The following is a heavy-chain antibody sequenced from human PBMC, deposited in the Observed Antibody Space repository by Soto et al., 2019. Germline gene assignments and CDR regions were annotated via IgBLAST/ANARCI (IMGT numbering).Heavy chain of an antibody. CDR2: IFYSGST. Sequence: QVQLQESGPGLVKPSETLSLTCTVSGGSIRSYYWSWIRQPPGKGLEWIGYIFYSGSTNYNPSLKSRLTISVDTSKNQFSLKLSSVTAADTAVYYCARRYSSGFDFWGQGTLVTVSS. V-gene: IGHV4-59*08. CDR3: ARRYSSGFDF. D-gene: IGHD6-19*01. J-gene: IGHJ4*02. CDR1: GGSIRSYY.